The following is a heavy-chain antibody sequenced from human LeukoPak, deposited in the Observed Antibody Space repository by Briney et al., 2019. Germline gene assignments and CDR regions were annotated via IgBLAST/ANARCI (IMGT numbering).Heavy chain of an antibody. J-gene: IGHJ4*02. Sequence: PGGSLRLSCAASVFNFINSAMHWVRQAPGKGLEYVSGIARNGGSTYYTNSVKGRFTISRDDSKNTLYLQMGSLRPEDMAVYYCARGGVWQQLAVDYWGQGTLVTVSS. CDR3: ARGGVWQQLAVDY. V-gene: IGHV3-64*01. CDR1: VFNFINSA. CDR2: IARNGGST. D-gene: IGHD6-13*01.